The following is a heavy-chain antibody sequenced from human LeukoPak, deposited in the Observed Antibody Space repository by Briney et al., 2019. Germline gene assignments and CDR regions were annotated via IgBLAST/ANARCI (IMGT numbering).Heavy chain of an antibody. D-gene: IGHD3-3*01. J-gene: IGHJ6*02. CDR2: VKQDGSEK. CDR1: GFTFISYW. V-gene: IGHV3-7*01. CDR3: AKHVLRFLEWLYPNYYYYGMDV. Sequence: GGPLRLSCAASGFTFISYWMSWVRQAPGEGGEWVANVKQDGSEKYYVDSVKGRFTISRDNAKNSMYLQMNSLRAEDTAVYYCAKHVLRFLEWLYPNYYYYGMDVWGQGTTVTVSS.